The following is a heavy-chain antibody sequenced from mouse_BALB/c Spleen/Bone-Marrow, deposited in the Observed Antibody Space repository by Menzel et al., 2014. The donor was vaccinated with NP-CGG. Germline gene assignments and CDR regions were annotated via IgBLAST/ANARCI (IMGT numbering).Heavy chain of an antibody. CDR3: ARESYGYAMEY. V-gene: IGHV5-12*02. CDR2: ISNGDGST. Sequence: EVQVVESGGGLVQPGGSLKLSCATSGFTFSDYYMYWVRQTPDMRLEWVAYISNGDGSTFYPDTVKGRFTISRDNAKNALYLQMRRQKSEDTAMYFCARESYGYAMEYGGQRISVPVSS. J-gene: IGHJ4*01. D-gene: IGHD1-1*01. CDR1: GFTFSDYY.